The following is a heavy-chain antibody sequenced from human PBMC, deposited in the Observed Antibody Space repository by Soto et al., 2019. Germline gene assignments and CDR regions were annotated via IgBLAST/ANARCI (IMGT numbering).Heavy chain of an antibody. J-gene: IGHJ4*02. V-gene: IGHV1-2*02. Sequence: GASVKVSCKASGDSFGSYAVSWVRQAPGQGLEWMGWINPNSGGTKYAPKFQGGVTMTRDTSITTAYMELSRLRSGDTAVYYCAREPATAKPEGVDFWGQGTLVTVSS. CDR2: INPNSGGT. D-gene: IGHD1-1*01. CDR1: GDSFGSYA. CDR3: AREPATAKPEGVDF.